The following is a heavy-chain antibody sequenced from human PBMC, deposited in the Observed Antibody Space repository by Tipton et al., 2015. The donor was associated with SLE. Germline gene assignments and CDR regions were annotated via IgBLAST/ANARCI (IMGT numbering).Heavy chain of an antibody. CDR2: IYYSGST. Sequence: TLSLTCTVSGGSISSGGYYWSWIRQHPGKGLEWIGYIYYSGSTYYNPSLKSRVTISVDTSKNKFSLKLSSVTAADTAVYYCARVGRYSGSWHVDFFDYWGRGTLVTVAS. CDR3: ARVGRYSGSWHVDFFDY. J-gene: IGHJ4*02. D-gene: IGHD1-26*01. V-gene: IGHV4-31*03. CDR1: GGSISSGGYY.